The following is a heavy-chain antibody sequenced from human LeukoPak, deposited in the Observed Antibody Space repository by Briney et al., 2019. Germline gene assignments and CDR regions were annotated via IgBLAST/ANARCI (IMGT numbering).Heavy chain of an antibody. V-gene: IGHV3-74*01. CDR3: ARDQSTVGPTTADY. D-gene: IGHD1-26*01. Sequence: GGSLRLSCAASGFTFSTYWMHWVRQAPGKGLVWVSRIDTDGSNTIYADSVKGRFTISRDNAKNTLYLQMNSLRAEDTAIYYCARDQSTVGPTTADYWGQGTLVTVAS. CDR1: GFTFSTYW. CDR2: IDTDGSNT. J-gene: IGHJ4*02.